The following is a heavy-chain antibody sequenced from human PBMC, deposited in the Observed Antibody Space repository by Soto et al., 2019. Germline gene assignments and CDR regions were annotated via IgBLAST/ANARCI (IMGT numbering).Heavy chain of an antibody. Sequence: XVCLRLFCAACGFSFSSYCMSWVRPAPGKGLEWVANIKQDGSEKYYVDSVKGRFTISRDNAKNSLYLQMNSLRAEDTAVYYCARDISGWYLRLKSYYYYGMDVWGQRTTVTVSS. V-gene: IGHV3-7*03. D-gene: IGHD6-19*01. J-gene: IGHJ6*02. CDR1: GFSFSSYC. CDR2: IKQDGSEK. CDR3: ARDISGWYLRLKSYYYYGMDV.